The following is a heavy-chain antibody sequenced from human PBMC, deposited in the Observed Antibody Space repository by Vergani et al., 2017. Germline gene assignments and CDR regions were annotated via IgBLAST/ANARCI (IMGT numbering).Heavy chain of an antibody. CDR3: AKDPGYSSGGYWYFDL. V-gene: IGHV3-23*01. CDR2: IGGGGFGT. D-gene: IGHD6-19*01. J-gene: IGHJ2*01. CDR1: GFSFGNYA. Sequence: EMQLWESGGGLVQPGGSLRLSCVGSGFSFGNYAMSWVRQAPGKGLEWVAAIGGGGFGTFHADSVKGRFTVSRDNSKNTLFLQMKTLRADDTAVYYCAKDPGYSSGGYWYFDLWGRGTLVTVSS.